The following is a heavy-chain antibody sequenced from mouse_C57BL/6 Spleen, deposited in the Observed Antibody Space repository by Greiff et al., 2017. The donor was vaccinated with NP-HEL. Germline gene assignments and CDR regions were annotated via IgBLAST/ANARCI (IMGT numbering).Heavy chain of an antibody. CDR1: GYTFTDYE. Sequence: VQLQQSGAELVRPGASVTLSCKASGYTFTDYEMHWVKQTPVHGLEWIGAIDPETGGTAYNQKFKGKAILTADKSSSTAYMELRSLTSEDSAVYYCTRLWLRRHYYAMDYWGQGTSVTVSS. V-gene: IGHV1-15*01. CDR2: IDPETGGT. CDR3: TRLWLRRHYYAMDY. D-gene: IGHD2-2*01. J-gene: IGHJ4*01.